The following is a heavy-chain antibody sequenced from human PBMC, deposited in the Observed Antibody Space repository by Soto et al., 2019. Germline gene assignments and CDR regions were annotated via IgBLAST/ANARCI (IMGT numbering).Heavy chain of an antibody. Sequence: TSETLFLTCTVSGGSISSSSYYWGWIRQPPGKGLEWIGSIYYSGSTYCNPSLKSRVTISVDTSKNQFSLKLSSVTAADTAVYYCARLGGSYQEPTLFDVWGQGTTVTVSS. D-gene: IGHD1-26*01. CDR2: IYYSGST. J-gene: IGHJ6*02. V-gene: IGHV4-39*01. CDR1: GGSISSSSYY. CDR3: ARLGGSYQEPTLFDV.